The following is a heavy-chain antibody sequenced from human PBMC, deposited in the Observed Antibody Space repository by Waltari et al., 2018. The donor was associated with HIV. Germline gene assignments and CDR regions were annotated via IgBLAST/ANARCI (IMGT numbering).Heavy chain of an antibody. Sequence: QVQLVESGGGVVQPGRSLRLSCAASGFPFSSYGMHWVRQAPGKGLEWVAVIWYDGSNKYYADSVKGRFTISRDNSKNTLYLQMNSLRAEDTAVYYCAQSGPKGWSIGGFDYWGQGTLVTVSS. J-gene: IGHJ4*02. CDR2: IWYDGSNK. CDR3: AQSGPKGWSIGGFDY. CDR1: GFPFSSYG. V-gene: IGHV3-33*01. D-gene: IGHD2-15*01.